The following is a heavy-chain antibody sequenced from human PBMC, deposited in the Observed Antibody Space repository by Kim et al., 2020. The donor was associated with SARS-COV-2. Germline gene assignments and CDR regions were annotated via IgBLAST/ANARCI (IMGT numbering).Heavy chain of an antibody. CDR2: ISYDGSNK. CDR1: RLTFNNYT. D-gene: IGHD2-2*01. V-gene: IGHV3-30-3*01. Sequence: GGSLRLSCAASRLTFNNYTIHWVRQAPGKGLEWVAVISYDGSNKYYAESVKGRFTISRDNSKNTLYLQMNSLRAEDTAVYYCARDGCSSTSCYEYYFDYWGQGTLVTVSS. J-gene: IGHJ4*02. CDR3: ARDGCSSTSCYEYYFDY.